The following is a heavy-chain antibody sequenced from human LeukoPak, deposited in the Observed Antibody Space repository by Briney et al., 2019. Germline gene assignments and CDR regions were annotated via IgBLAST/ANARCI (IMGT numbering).Heavy chain of an antibody. Sequence: GGSMRPSSAPYASTSTSYAMHWDRPAPGKGLEWEAVISNDVTNKYYADSGKGRFTISRDNSKNTLYLQMNGLRAEDTAVYYCARGGIAVAGRIDYWGQGTLVTVSS. D-gene: IGHD6-19*01. J-gene: IGHJ4*02. CDR3: ARGGIAVAGRIDY. CDR2: ISNDVTNK. V-gene: IGHV3-30-3*02. CDR1: ASTSTSYA.